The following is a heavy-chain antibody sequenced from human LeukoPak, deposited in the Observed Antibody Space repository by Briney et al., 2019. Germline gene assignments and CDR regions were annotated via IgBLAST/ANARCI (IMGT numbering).Heavy chain of an antibody. CDR1: GFTFDDYA. J-gene: IGHJ6*02. CDR3: AKHISGYYYYGMDV. CDR2: ISWNSGSI. V-gene: IGHV3-9*01. Sequence: GRSLRLSCAASGFTFDDYAMHWVRQAPGKGLEWVSGISWNSGSIGYADSVKGRFTISRDNSKNTLYLQMNSLRAEDTAVYYCAKHISGYYYYGMDVWGQGTTVTVSS.